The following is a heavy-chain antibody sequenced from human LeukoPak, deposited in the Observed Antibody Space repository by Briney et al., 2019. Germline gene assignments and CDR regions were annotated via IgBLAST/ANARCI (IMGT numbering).Heavy chain of an antibody. D-gene: IGHD5-24*01. V-gene: IGHV1-8*01. CDR2: MNPNSGNT. Sequence: GASVKVSCKASGYTFTSYDINWVRQATGQGLEWVGWMNPNSGNTGYAQKFQGRVTMTRNTSISTAYMELSSLRSEDTAVYYCARDYVEMATIAGYWGQGTLVTVSS. CDR1: GYTFTSYD. CDR3: ARDYVEMATIAGY. J-gene: IGHJ4*02.